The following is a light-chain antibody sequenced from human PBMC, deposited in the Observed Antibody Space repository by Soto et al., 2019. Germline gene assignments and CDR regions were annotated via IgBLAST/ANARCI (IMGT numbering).Light chain of an antibody. CDR2: GAS. CDR1: ESVSSN. CDR3: QQYNSYSRT. J-gene: IGKJ1*01. Sequence: EIVMTQSPVTLSMSPGERATLSCRAGESVSSNLAWYQQKPGQAPRLLIYGASTRATGVPARFTGSGSGTEFTLTISSLQFDDSATYYCQQYNSYSRTFGQGTKVDIK. V-gene: IGKV3-15*01.